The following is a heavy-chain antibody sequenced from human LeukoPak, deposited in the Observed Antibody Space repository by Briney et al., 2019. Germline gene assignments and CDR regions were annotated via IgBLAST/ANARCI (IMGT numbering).Heavy chain of an antibody. CDR1: GFTVSSNY. D-gene: IGHD3-22*01. CDR3: ARVATMLVVD. V-gene: IGHV3-66*01. J-gene: IGHJ4*02. CDR2: IYSGGST. Sequence: GGSLRLSCAASGFTVSSNYMSWVRQAPGKGLEWVSVIYSGGSTYYADSVKGRFTISRDNSKNTLYLQMNSLRGEDTAVYYCARVATMLVVDWGQGTLVTVSS.